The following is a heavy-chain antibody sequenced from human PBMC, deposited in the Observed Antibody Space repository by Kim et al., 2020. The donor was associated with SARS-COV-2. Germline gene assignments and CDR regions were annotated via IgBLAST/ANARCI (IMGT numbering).Heavy chain of an antibody. CDR1: GGSINNYY. V-gene: IGHV4-4*07. CDR2: IYASGTT. D-gene: IGHD6-19*01. J-gene: IGHJ4*02. CDR3: ARGGGYSSGKAKFDY. Sequence: SETLYLTCTVSGGSINNYYWSWIRQPAGKGLEWIGRIYASGTTNYNPSLNSRVTMSVDTSKNQFSLNLSSVTAADTAVYYCARGGGYSSGKAKFDYWGQGTLVTASS.